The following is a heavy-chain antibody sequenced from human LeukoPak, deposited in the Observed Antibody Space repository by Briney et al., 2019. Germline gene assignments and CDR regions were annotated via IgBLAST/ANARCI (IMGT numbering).Heavy chain of an antibody. V-gene: IGHV1-2*02. CDR1: GYTFSGYN. CDR3: ARSAGIAVAGAAAY. Sequence: ASVKVSCKASGYTFSGYNMHWVRQAPGQGLEWMGWINPNSGGTNYARKFQGRITITRDTSTSTVNMELSGLRSDDTAVYYCARSAGIAVAGAAAYWGQGTPVTVSS. D-gene: IGHD6-19*01. J-gene: IGHJ4*02. CDR2: INPNSGGT.